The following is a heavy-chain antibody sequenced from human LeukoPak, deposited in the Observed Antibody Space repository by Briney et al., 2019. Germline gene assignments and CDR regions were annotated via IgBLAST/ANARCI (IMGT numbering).Heavy chain of an antibody. CDR3: ARDPLWFGELSGDY. J-gene: IGHJ4*02. V-gene: IGHV3-21*01. CDR1: GFTFSSYS. Sequence: GGSLRLSCAASGFTFSSYSMNWVRQAPGKGLEWVSSISSSSSYIYYADSVKGRFTISRDNAKNSLYLQMNSLRAEDTAVYYCARDPLWFGELSGDYWGQRTLVTVSS. CDR2: ISSSSSYI. D-gene: IGHD3-10*01.